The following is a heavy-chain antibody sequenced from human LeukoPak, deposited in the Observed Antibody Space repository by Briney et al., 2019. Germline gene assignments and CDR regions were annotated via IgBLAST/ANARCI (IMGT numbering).Heavy chain of an antibody. CDR1: GFTFSSYA. CDR3: AKGLRSSNYYYGMDM. V-gene: IGHV3-30*18. Sequence: GGSLRLSCAASGFTFSSYAMHWVRQAPGKGLEWVAVISYDGSNKYYADSVKGRFTISRDNSKNTLYLQMNSLRAEDTARYYCAKGLRSSNYYYGMDMWGQGTTVTVSS. CDR2: ISYDGSNK. D-gene: IGHD6-13*01. J-gene: IGHJ6*02.